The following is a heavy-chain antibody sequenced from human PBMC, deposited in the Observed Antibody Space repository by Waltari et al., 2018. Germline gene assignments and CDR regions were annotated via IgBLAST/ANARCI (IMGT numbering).Heavy chain of an antibody. J-gene: IGHJ3*02. D-gene: IGHD2-21*01. Sequence: QLQLQESGPGLVKPSETLSLTCTVSGGSISSSSYYWGWIRQPPGTGLEWIGSIYYSGSTYYNPSLKSRVTISVDTSKNQFSLKLSSVTAADTAVYYCASTTPYCGGDCYTVDAFDIWGQGTMVTVSS. CDR2: IYYSGST. CDR1: GGSISSSSYY. V-gene: IGHV4-39*01. CDR3: ASTTPYCGGDCYTVDAFDI.